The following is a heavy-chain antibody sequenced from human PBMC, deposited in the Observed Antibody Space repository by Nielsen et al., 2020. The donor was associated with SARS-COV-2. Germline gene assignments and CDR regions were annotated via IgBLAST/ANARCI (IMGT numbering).Heavy chain of an antibody. CDR2: IKSKTDGGTT. Sequence: GESLKISCAASGFTFSSYAMHWVRQAPGKGLEWVGRIKSKTDGGTTDYAAPVKGRFTISRDDSKNTLYLQMNSLKTEDTAVYYCTTSSGWSYDAFDIWGQGTMVTVSS. CDR3: TTSSGWSYDAFDI. J-gene: IGHJ3*02. D-gene: IGHD6-19*01. CDR1: GFTFSSYA. V-gene: IGHV3-15*01.